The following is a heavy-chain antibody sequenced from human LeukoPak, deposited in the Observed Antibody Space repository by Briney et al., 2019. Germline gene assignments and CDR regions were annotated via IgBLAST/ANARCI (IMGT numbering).Heavy chain of an antibody. CDR1: GYTFTSYD. D-gene: IGHD3-22*01. V-gene: IGHV1-8*01. J-gene: IGHJ4*02. CDR2: MNPNSGNT. CDR3: ARGRFRDYYDSSGSRKYYFDY. Sequence: ASVKVSCKASGYTFTSYDINWVRQATGQGLEWMGWMNPNSGNTGYAQKFQGRVTMTRNTSISTAYMELSSLRSEDTAVYYCARGRFRDYYDSSGSRKYYFDYWGQGTLVTVSS.